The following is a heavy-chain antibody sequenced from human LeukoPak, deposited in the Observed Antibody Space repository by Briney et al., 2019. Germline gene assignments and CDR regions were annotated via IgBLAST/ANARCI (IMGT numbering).Heavy chain of an antibody. D-gene: IGHD2-15*01. CDR3: ARDLILADSSGSSAHDY. CDR1: GFIFRSYS. CDR2: ISGGSTTI. J-gene: IGHJ4*02. V-gene: IGHV3-48*01. Sequence: GGSLRLSCAASGFIFRSYSMNWVRQAPGKGLEWVSYISGGSTTIYYADSVKGRFTISRDNAKNSLYLQMNSLRAEDTAVYYCARDLILADSSGSSAHDYWGQGTLVTVSS.